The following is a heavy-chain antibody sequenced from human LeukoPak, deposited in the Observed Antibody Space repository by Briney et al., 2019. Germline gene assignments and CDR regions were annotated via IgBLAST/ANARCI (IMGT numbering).Heavy chain of an antibody. Sequence: GGSLRLSCAASGFTFRNYVVHWVRQAPGKGLEWVAVTSSDLNVKLYADSVKGRFTISRDNSRSTLYLQMNSLRPGDTAIYYCAREGYYGSGSPPSLYFDYWGQGTLVTVSS. CDR3: AREGYYGSGSPPSLYFDY. J-gene: IGHJ4*02. D-gene: IGHD3-10*01. CDR1: GFTFRNYV. CDR2: TSSDLNVK. V-gene: IGHV3-30-3*01.